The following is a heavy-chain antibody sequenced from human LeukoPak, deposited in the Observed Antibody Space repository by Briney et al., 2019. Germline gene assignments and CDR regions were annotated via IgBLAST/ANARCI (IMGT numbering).Heavy chain of an antibody. CDR3: AKPYSYGST. Sequence: PGGSLRLSCAASGFTLSSYWMSWVRQAPGKGLEWVANIKQDGSEKYYVDSVKGRFTISRDNSKNTLYLQMNSLRAEDTAVYYCAKPYSYGSTWGQGTLVTVSS. CDR1: GFTLSSYW. V-gene: IGHV3-7*01. J-gene: IGHJ5*02. CDR2: IKQDGSEK. D-gene: IGHD5-18*01.